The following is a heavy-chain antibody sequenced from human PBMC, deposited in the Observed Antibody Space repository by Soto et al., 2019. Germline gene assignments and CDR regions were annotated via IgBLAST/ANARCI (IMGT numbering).Heavy chain of an antibody. CDR2: IYYSGST. J-gene: IGHJ5*02. CDR3: ARREIENWFDP. Sequence: SETLSLTCTVSGGSISSSSYYWGWIRQPPGKGLEWIGSIYYSGSTYYNPSLKSRVTISVDTSKNQFSLKLSSVTAADTAVYCCARREIENWFDPWGQGTLVTVSS. V-gene: IGHV4-39*01. CDR1: GGSISSSSYY.